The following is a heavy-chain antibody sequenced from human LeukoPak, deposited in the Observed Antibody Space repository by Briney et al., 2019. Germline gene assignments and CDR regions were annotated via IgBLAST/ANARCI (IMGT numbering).Heavy chain of an antibody. V-gene: IGHV4-59*01. CDR3: AREDPQTKVPEGMDV. Sequence: SETLSLTCTVSGGSISHYYWSWIRQPPGKGPEWIGYIYYTGTTNYNPSLKSRVTISVDTSKNQFSLKLNSVTAADTAVYYCAREDPQTKVPEGMDVWGQGTTVSVSS. D-gene: IGHD4/OR15-4a*01. CDR1: GGSISHYY. J-gene: IGHJ6*02. CDR2: IYYTGTT.